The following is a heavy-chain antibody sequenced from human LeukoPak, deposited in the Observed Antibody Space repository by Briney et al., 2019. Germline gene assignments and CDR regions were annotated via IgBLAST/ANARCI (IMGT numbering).Heavy chain of an antibody. V-gene: IGHV3-53*01. CDR2: LNSRGST. CDR3: AKDTCSGGSCYYTTDY. CDR1: GFTVSSNY. D-gene: IGHD2-15*01. Sequence: GGSLRLSCAPSGFTVSSNYMSWVRQAPGKGLEWVSTLNSRGSTYYAESVKGRFTISRHDSKNTLYLQMNSLRAEDTAVYYCAKDTCSGGSCYYTTDYWGQGTLVTVSS. J-gene: IGHJ4*02.